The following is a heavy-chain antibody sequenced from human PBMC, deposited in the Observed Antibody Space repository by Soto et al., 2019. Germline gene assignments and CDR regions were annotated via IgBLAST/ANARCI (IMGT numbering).Heavy chain of an antibody. CDR1: GYTFTGYY. Sequence: ASVKVSCKASGYTFTGYYMHWVRQAPGQGLEWMGWINPNSGGTNYAQKFQGWVTMTRDTSISTAYMELSRLRSGDTAVYYCARDQDSSSDYYYGMDVWGQGTTVTVS. J-gene: IGHJ6*02. V-gene: IGHV1-2*04. CDR3: ARDQDSSSDYYYGMDV. CDR2: INPNSGGT. D-gene: IGHD6-13*01.